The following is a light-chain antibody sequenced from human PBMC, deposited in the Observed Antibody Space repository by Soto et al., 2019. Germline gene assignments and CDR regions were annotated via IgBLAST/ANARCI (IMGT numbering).Light chain of an antibody. V-gene: IGKV3-20*01. Sequence: HSPGTLSLTPGESATLLCRASQFVSSRSLAWYQQKLGQAPRLLIYGASNRATGIPGRFSASGSGTDFTLTITPLEPEDFAVYFCQQYANSPIPFGQGTRLAIK. CDR1: QFVSSRS. CDR2: GAS. CDR3: QQYANSPIP. J-gene: IGKJ5*01.